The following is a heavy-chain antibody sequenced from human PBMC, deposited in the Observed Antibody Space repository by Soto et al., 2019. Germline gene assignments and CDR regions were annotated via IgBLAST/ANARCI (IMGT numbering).Heavy chain of an antibody. V-gene: IGHV4-59*01. CDR3: AREGLDRGGRYYYYYCMDV. J-gene: IGHJ6*02. CDR1: GGSISSYY. Sequence: SEALSLTCTVSGGSISSYYWSWIRQPPGKGLEWIGYIYYSGSTNYNPSLKSRVTISVDTSKNQFSLKLSSVTAADTAVYSCAREGLDRGGRYYYYYCMDVWGQGTTVTVSS. CDR2: IYYSGST. D-gene: IGHD3-16*01.